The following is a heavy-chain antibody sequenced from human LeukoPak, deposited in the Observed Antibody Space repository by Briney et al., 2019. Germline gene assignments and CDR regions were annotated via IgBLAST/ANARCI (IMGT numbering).Heavy chain of an antibody. D-gene: IGHD6-19*01. J-gene: IGHJ4*02. V-gene: IGHV1-2*04. Sequence: ASVKVSCKASGYTFTGYYMHWVRQAPGQGLEWMGWINPNSGGTNYAQKFQGWVTMTRDTSISTAYMELSSLRSEDTAVYYCASWYSSGWYYFDYWGQGTLVTVSS. CDR1: GYTFTGYY. CDR3: ASWYSSGWYYFDY. CDR2: INPNSGGT.